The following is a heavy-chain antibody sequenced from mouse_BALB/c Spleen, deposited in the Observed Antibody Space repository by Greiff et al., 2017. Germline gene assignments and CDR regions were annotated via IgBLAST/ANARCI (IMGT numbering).Heavy chain of an antibody. D-gene: IGHD2-1*01. CDR3: ATYGNYVGFAY. V-gene: IGHV7-3*02. CDR2: IRNKANGYTT. J-gene: IGHJ3*01. Sequence: EVKLMESGGGLVQPGGSLRLSCATSGFTFTDYYMSWVRQPPGKALEWLGFIRNKANGYTTEYSASVKGRFTISRDNSQSILYLQMNTLRAEDSATYYCATYGNYVGFAYWGQGTLVTVSA. CDR1: GFTFTDYY.